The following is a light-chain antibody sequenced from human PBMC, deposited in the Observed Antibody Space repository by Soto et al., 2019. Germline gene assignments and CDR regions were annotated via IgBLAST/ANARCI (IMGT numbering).Light chain of an antibody. CDR1: QGISLF. Sequence: DIQLTHSPSFLSASVLYTVSITFRASQGISLFLALYQQRPGKAPDLLIYAASSLESGVPSRFSGSGSGTEFTLTITSLQPEDFATYYCQKLKSSPLNFGGGTKVDIK. V-gene: IGKV1-9*01. CDR2: AAS. J-gene: IGKJ4*01. CDR3: QKLKSSPLN.